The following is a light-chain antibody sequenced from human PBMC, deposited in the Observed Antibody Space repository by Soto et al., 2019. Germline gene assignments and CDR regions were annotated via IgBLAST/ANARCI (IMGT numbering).Light chain of an antibody. Sequence: SYELTQPPSVSGAPGQTARSTCVGNNIGSKSVHLYQQKPGQPPVLVVYDDSDRPSGITERLSGSNSGNKATLXXSXVEAGDEADYYCKVWDSSSDHYVFGTGTKVTV. V-gene: IGLV3-21*02. CDR3: KVWDSSSDHYV. CDR1: NIGSKS. J-gene: IGLJ1*01. CDR2: DDS.